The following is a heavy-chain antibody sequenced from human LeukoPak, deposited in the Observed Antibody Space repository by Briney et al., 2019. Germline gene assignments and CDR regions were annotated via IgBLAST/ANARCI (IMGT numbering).Heavy chain of an antibody. V-gene: IGHV3-30*02. Sequence: GGSLRLSCAASGFTFSSYGLLCVRQAPGRGLVWVAFIRYDGSNKYYADSVKGRFTISRDNSKNTLYLQTNSLRAEDTAVYYCAKDREMATIIDYWGQGTLVTVSS. J-gene: IGHJ4*02. D-gene: IGHD5-24*01. CDR1: GFTFSSYG. CDR2: IRYDGSNK. CDR3: AKDREMATIIDY.